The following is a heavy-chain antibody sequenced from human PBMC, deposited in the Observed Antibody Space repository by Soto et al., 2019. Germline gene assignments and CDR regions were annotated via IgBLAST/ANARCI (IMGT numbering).Heavy chain of an antibody. CDR1: GFTFSTFV. Sequence: EVQLLESGGGLVQPGGSLRLSCAASGFTFSTFVMNWVRQAPGKGLEWVSAISGSGTTTYYADSVKGRFTISKDNSKTTLFLEMNSLRAEDTAIYYCAKGQYSGYGSIDYWGQGTLVTVSS. J-gene: IGHJ4*02. CDR2: ISGSGTTT. V-gene: IGHV3-23*01. CDR3: AKGQYSGYGSIDY. D-gene: IGHD5-12*01.